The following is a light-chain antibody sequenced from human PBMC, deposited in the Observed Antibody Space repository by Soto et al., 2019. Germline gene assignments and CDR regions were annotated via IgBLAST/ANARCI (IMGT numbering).Light chain of an antibody. J-gene: IGLJ2*01. CDR3: SSYTSSSIVV. CDR2: EVS. V-gene: IGLV2-14*01. CDR1: SSDVGGYNY. Sequence: QSVLTQPASVSGSPGQSITISCTGTSSDVGGYNYVSWYQQHPGKAPKLMIYEVSNRPSGVSNRFSGSKSGNTASLTISGLQAEDEADYYCSSYTSSSIVVFGGGTKVT.